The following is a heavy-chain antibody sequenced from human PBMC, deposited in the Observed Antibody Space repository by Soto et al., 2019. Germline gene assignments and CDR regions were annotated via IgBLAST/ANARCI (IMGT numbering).Heavy chain of an antibody. CDR1: GGSISSSSYY. CDR3: ARQDDYDYYGMDV. Sequence: QLQLQESGPGLVKPSETLSLTCTVSGGSISSSSYYWGWIRQPPGKGLEWIGSIYYSGSTYYNPSLKSRVTTSVDTSKNQFSLKLSSVTAADTAVYYCARQDDYDYYGMDVWGQGTTVTVSS. V-gene: IGHV4-39*01. J-gene: IGHJ6*02. CDR2: IYYSGST.